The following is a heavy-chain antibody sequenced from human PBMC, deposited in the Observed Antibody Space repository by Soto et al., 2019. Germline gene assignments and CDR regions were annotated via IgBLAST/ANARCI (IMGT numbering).Heavy chain of an antibody. V-gene: IGHV4-4*07. Sequence: QVQLQESGPRLVKPSETLSLTCTVSGGSIKNYYWSWIRQPAGKGLEFIGRIYTSGSTKYSPSLESRVTMSVDTSQNQFSLRLRSVTAADTAVYYCARILSGYFSGDSFDIWGQGTMVTVSS. CDR1: GGSIKNYY. CDR2: IYTSGST. D-gene: IGHD2-2*03. J-gene: IGHJ3*02. CDR3: ARILSGYFSGDSFDI.